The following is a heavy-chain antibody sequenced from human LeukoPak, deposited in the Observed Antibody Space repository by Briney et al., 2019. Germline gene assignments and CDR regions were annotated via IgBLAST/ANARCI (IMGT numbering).Heavy chain of an antibody. CDR3: ARETYYYDSSGYSNPDY. CDR2: IYTSGST. CDR1: GGSISSGSYY. Sequence: PSQTLSPTCTVSGGSISSGSYYWSWIRQPAGKGLEWIGRIYTSGSTNYNPSLKSRVTISVDTSKNQFSLKLSSVTAADTAVYYCARETYYYDSSGYSNPDYWGQGTLVTVSS. D-gene: IGHD3-22*01. V-gene: IGHV4-61*02. J-gene: IGHJ4*02.